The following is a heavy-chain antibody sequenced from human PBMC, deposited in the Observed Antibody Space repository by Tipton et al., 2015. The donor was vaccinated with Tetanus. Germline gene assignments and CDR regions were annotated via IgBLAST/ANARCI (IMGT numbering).Heavy chain of an antibody. Sequence: GEALVRGGYYWTWIRHLPGKGLEWIGYIYHTGAAHYNPSLKSRVTLPVDMSKNQFFLKMISMTAADTAAYFCARDFGSNHYWFDPWGQGTPVTVSS. V-gene: IGHV4-31*02. J-gene: IGHJ5*02. CDR1: GEALVRGGYY. D-gene: IGHD1-14*01. CDR3: ARDFGSNHYWFDP. CDR2: IYHTGAA.